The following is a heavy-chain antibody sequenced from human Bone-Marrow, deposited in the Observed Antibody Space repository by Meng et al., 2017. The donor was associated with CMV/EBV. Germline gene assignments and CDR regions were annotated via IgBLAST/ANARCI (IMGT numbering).Heavy chain of an antibody. J-gene: IGHJ5*02. CDR2: INHSGST. D-gene: IGHD6-6*01. CDR1: GGSFSSYY. CDR3: AREGYSSSSVSRFDP. Sequence: SETLSLTCAVYGGSFSSYYWSWIRQSPGKGLEWIGEINHSGSTNYNPSLKSRATISVDTSKNQFSLKLSSVTAADTAVYYCAREGYSSSSVSRFDPWGQGTLVTVSS. V-gene: IGHV4-34*01.